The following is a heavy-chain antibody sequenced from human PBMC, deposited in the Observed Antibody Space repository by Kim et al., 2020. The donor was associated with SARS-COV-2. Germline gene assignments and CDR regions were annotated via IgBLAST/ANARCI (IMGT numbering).Heavy chain of an antibody. V-gene: IGHV1-3*01. Sequence: ASVKVSCNASGYTFTDYVVHWVRQAPGQRLEWMGWINAGNGDTKYSQKFQGRITVTRDTSAITVYMELSSLRSEDTAVYYCARDLHYGDYVTLAYWRQGPLVPASS. CDR2: INAGNGDT. J-gene: IGHJ1*01. CDR1: GYTFTDYV. CDR3: ARDLHYGDYVTLAY. D-gene: IGHD4-17*01.